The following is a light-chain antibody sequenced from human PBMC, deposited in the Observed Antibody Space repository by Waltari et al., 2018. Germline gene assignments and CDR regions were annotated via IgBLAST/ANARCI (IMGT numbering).Light chain of an antibody. Sequence: QLVLTQSPSASASLGASVKLTCTLSSGHSSNIIAWLQQQPGKGPRYLMKVNSDGSHRKGAGIPDRFSGSSSGAERYLTISSLQSEDEADYYCETGGHGTWVFGGGTKLTVL. CDR3: ETGGHGTWV. CDR1: SGHSSNI. CDR2: VNSDGSH. V-gene: IGLV4-69*01. J-gene: IGLJ3*02.